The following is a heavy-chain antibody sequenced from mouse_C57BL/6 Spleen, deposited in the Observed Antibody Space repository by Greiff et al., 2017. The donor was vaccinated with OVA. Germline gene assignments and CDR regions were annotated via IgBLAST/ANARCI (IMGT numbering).Heavy chain of an antibody. V-gene: IGHV7-3*01. D-gene: IGHD1-1*01. CDR3: ARYSPYYGSIYFDY. CDR1: GFTFTDYY. CDR2: IRNKANGYTT. J-gene: IGHJ2*01. Sequence: EVQRVESGGGLVQPGGSLSLSCAASGFTFTDYYMSWVRQPPGKALEWLGFIRNKANGYTTEYSASVKGRFTISRDNSQSILYLQINALRAEDSATYYCARYSPYYGSIYFDYWGQGTTLTVSS.